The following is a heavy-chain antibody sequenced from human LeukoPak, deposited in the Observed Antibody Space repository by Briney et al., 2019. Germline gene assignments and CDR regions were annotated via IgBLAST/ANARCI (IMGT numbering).Heavy chain of an antibody. CDR2: IITVFGTA. V-gene: IGHV1-69*06. CDR3: AKAALVGTHYFDH. CDR1: VGIFSSYA. J-gene: IGHJ4*02. D-gene: IGHD3-3*02. Sequence: ASVKVSCKASVGIFSSYAISWVRQAPGQGREWMGRIITVFGTANYAQKFEGRVTITADKSASTVYMELSSLRSEDTAVYYCAKAALVGTHYFDHWGQGTLVTVSS.